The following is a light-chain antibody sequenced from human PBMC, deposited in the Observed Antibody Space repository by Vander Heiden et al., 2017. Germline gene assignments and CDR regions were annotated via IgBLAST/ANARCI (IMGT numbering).Light chain of an antibody. Sequence: DLQMMQSPSTLSASVGDTVHITCRAGQSVSFWLAWYQQKPGKAPNLLIYKASSLESGVPSRFSGKGSGTEFTLTISSLQPDDFATYYCQKYNSYPWTFGQGTKLEIK. CDR2: KAS. CDR1: QSVSFW. V-gene: IGKV1-5*03. CDR3: QKYNSYPWT. J-gene: IGKJ1*01.